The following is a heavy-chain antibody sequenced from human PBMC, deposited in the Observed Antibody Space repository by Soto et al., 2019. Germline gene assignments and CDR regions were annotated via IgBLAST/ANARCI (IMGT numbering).Heavy chain of an antibody. V-gene: IGHV1-2*02. CDR1: GYTFTGYY. Sequence: ASVKVSCKASGYTFTGYYMHWVRQAPGQGLEWMGWINPNSGGTNYAQKFQGRVTMTRDTSISTAYMELSRLRSDDTAVYYCARDPLYYYDSSGYYGDDAFDIWGQGTMVTVSS. CDR3: ARDPLYYYDSSGYYGDDAFDI. CDR2: INPNSGGT. J-gene: IGHJ3*02. D-gene: IGHD3-22*01.